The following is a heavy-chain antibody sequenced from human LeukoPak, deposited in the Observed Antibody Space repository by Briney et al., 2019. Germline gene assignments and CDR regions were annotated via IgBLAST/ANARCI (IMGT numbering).Heavy chain of an antibody. D-gene: IGHD3-10*01. CDR1: GGSFSGYY. CDR2: INHSGST. CDR3: ARVTACFGWFDP. J-gene: IGHJ5*02. Sequence: PSETLSLTCAIYGGSFSGYYWSWIRQPPGKGLEWIGEINHSGSTNYNPSLKSRVTISVDTSKNQFSLKLSSVTAADTAVYYCARVTACFGWFDPWGQGTLVTVSS. V-gene: IGHV4-34*01.